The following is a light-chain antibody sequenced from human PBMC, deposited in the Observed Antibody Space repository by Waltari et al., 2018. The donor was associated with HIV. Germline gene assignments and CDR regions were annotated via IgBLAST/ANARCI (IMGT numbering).Light chain of an antibody. J-gene: IGLJ2*01. V-gene: IGLV1-40*01. CDR2: SNN. CDR1: SSSIGAGQF. CDR3: QSYDNTWGV. Sequence: QPGLTPPPSISAAPGETVSISCVGSSSSIGAGQFVHWYQHRPGEAPRLLLYSNNIRPAGIPDRFSNSRSGNSASLLITGLRLEDEADYFCQSYDNTWGVFGGGTKLTVL.